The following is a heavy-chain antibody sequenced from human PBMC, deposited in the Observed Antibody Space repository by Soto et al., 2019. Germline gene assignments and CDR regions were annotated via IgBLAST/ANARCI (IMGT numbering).Heavy chain of an antibody. V-gene: IGHV4-39*01. CDR3: ARLGTYFAQSWFDP. CDR2: IYYSGSA. CDR1: GGSISNNNYY. D-gene: IGHD1-26*01. Sequence: QLQLQESGPGLVKPSETLSLTCTVSGGSISNNNYYWGWIRQPPGKGLEWIGTIYYSGSAYYNPSLQSRVTVFVDTSKNHFSLKLSSVTAADTAVYYCARLGTYFAQSWFDPWGQGTLVTVSS. J-gene: IGHJ5*02.